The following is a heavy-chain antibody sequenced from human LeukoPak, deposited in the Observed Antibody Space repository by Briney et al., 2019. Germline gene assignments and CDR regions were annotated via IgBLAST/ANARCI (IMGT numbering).Heavy chain of an antibody. CDR2: IYTSGST. V-gene: IGHV4-4*07. CDR1: GGTISSYY. J-gene: IGHJ2*01. Sequence: SETLSLTCTVSGGTISSYYWSWIRQPAGQGLEWIGLIYTSGSTNYNPSLKSRVTMSVDTSKNQFSLKLSSVTAADTAVHYCAITLNVGATRDSYFDLWGRGTLVTVSS. CDR3: AITLNVGATRDSYFDL. D-gene: IGHD1-26*01.